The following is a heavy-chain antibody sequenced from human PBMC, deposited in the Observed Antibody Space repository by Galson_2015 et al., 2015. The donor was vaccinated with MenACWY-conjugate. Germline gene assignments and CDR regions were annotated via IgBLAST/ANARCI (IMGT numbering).Heavy chain of an antibody. CDR1: GFTFSDHY. J-gene: IGHJ4*02. Sequence: LRLSCAASGFTFSDHYLDWVRQAPGKGLEWIGRSRDNTNSYTTEYAASVKGRFTISRDHSKNSLYLHMNSLKTEDTAVYYCVRTLTPVTTVASHWGQGTLVTVSS. D-gene: IGHD4-17*01. CDR3: VRTLTPVTTVASH. CDR2: SRDNTNSYTT. V-gene: IGHV3-72*01.